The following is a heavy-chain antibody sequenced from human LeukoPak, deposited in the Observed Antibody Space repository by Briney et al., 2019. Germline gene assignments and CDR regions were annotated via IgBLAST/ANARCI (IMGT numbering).Heavy chain of an antibody. V-gene: IGHV3-11*01. J-gene: IGHJ4*02. Sequence: KAGGSLRLSCAASGFTFSDYYMSWLRQAPGKGLEWVSYISSSGSTIYYAASVKGRFTISRDNAKNSLYLRMNSLRAEDTAVYYCARVGDRGPFDSWGQGTLVTVSS. CDR3: ARVGDRGPFDS. CDR1: GFTFSDYY. D-gene: IGHD3-16*01. CDR2: ISSSGSTI.